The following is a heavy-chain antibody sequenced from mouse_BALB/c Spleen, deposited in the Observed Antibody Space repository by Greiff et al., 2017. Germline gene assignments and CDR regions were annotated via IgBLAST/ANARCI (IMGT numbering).Heavy chain of an antibody. D-gene: IGHD2-1*01. CDR3: ARGNYGNYGGFAY. CDR2: ISYDGSN. CDR1: GYSITSGYY. J-gene: IGHJ3*01. V-gene: IGHV3-6*02. Sequence: ESGPGLVKPSQSLSLTCSVTGYSITSGYYWNWIRQFPGNKLEWMGYISYDGSNNYNPSLKNRISITRDTSKNQFFLKLNSVTTEDTATYYCARGNYGNYGGFAYWGQGTLVTVSA.